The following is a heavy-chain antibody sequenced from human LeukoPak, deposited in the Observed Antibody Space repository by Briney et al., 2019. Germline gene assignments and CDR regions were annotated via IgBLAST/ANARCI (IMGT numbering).Heavy chain of an antibody. CDR3: AMGTTVTPPGAFDI. J-gene: IGHJ3*02. D-gene: IGHD4-17*01. V-gene: IGHV1-69*13. Sequence: SVKVSCKASGGTFSSYAISWERQAPGQGLEWMGGIIPIFGTANYAQKFQGRVTITADESTSTAYMELSSLRSEDTAVYYCAMGTTVTPPGAFDIWGQGTMVTVSS. CDR2: IIPIFGTA. CDR1: GGTFSSYA.